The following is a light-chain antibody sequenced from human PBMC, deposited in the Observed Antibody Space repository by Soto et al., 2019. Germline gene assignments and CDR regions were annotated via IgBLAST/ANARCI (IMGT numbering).Light chain of an antibody. CDR2: GAS. V-gene: IGKV3-20*01. Sequence: EIVLTQSPGTLSLSPGERATLSCRASQSVSSSYLAWYQQKPGQAPRLLIYGASSRATGIPDRFSGSGSGTDFTLTNSRLEPEDFAVYYCQQYGSSGTFGQGTKV. J-gene: IGKJ1*01. CDR1: QSVSSSY. CDR3: QQYGSSGT.